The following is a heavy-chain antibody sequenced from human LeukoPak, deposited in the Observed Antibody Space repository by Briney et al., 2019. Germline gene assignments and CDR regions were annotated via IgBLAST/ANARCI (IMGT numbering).Heavy chain of an antibody. J-gene: IGHJ4*02. V-gene: IGHV4-34*01. CDR2: INHSGST. CDR3: ARGLDSSGYYSLDY. D-gene: IGHD3-22*01. Sequence: PSETLSLTCAVYGGSFSGYYWSWIRQPPGKGRKWIGEINHSGSTNYNPSLKSRVTISVDTSKNQFSLKLSSVTAADTAVYYCARGLDSSGYYSLDYWGQGTLVTVSS. CDR1: GGSFSGYY.